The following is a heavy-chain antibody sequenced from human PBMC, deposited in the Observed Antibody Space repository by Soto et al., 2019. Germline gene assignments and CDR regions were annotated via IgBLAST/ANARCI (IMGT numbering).Heavy chain of an antibody. V-gene: IGHV1-69*02. Sequence: SVKVSCKASGGTFSSYTISWVRQAPGQGLEWIGRIIPILGIANYAQKFQGRVTITRDTSASTAYMELSSLRSEDTAVYYCARGLGLYYFDYWGQGTLVTVSS. J-gene: IGHJ4*02. CDR3: ARGLGLYYFDY. CDR1: GGTFSSYT. D-gene: IGHD1-26*01. CDR2: IIPILGIA.